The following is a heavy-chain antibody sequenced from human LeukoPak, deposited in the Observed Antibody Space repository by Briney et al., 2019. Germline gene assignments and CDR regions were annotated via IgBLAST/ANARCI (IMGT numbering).Heavy chain of an antibody. Sequence: PGGSLRLSCAAAGFTFSNAWMNWVRQAPGKGLEWVSSISSSSSYIYYADSVKGRFTISRDNAKNSLYLQMNSLRAEDTAVYYCARDGTYSGYDWDQYGMDVWGQGTTVTVSS. CDR3: ARDGTYSGYDWDQYGMDV. CDR1: GFTFSNAW. J-gene: IGHJ6*02. D-gene: IGHD5-12*01. CDR2: ISSSSSYI. V-gene: IGHV3-21*01.